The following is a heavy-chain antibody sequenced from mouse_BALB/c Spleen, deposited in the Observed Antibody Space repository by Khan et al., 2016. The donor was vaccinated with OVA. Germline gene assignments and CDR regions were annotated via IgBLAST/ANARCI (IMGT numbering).Heavy chain of an antibody. CDR3: ARNYRYDVYFDY. D-gene: IGHD2-14*01. CDR2: IYPYNDDT. Sequence: VQLQQSGPELVKPGASVKMSCKASGYTFTSYVIHWVKQKPGQGLEWIGYIYPYNDDTKSNEKFKGKATLTSDKSSSTAYMELRSLTSEDFAVYYCARNYRYDVYFDYWGQGTTLTVSS. CDR1: GYTFTSYV. V-gene: IGHV1S136*01. J-gene: IGHJ2*01.